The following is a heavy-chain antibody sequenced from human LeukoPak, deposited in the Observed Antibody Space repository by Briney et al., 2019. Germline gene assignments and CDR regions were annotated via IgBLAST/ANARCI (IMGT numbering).Heavy chain of an antibody. D-gene: IGHD2-2*01. V-gene: IGHV1-2*02. CDR1: GYTFTGYY. CDR2: INPNSGGT. Sequence: ASVKVSCKASGYTFTGYYMHWVRQAPGQGLEWMGWINPNSGGTNYAQKFQGGVTMTRDTSIHTAYMELSRLRSDDTAVYYCAREEYGFDPWGQGTLVTVSS. J-gene: IGHJ5*02. CDR3: AREEYGFDP.